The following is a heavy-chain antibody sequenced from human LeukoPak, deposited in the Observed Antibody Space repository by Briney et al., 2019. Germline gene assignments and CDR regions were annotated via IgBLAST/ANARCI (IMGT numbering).Heavy chain of an antibody. CDR2: IYTSGST. D-gene: IGHD3-16*01. CDR3: ARREGEGGVDY. J-gene: IGHJ4*02. V-gene: IGHV4-61*02. Sequence: PSETLSLTCTVSGDSISSGSYYWTWIRQPAGKGLEWIGRIYTSGSTYYNPSLKSRVTISVDTSKNQFSLKLSSVTAADTAVYYCARREGEGGVDYWGQGTLVTVSS. CDR1: GDSISSGSYY.